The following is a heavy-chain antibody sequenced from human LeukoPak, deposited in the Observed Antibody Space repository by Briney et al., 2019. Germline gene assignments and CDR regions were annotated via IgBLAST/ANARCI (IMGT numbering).Heavy chain of an antibody. V-gene: IGHV3-15*01. Sequence: GGSLRLSCASSEFPFTAAWMTWVRQAPGKGLEGVGRIKRTNDGGATDYAAPVKGRFTISRDDSKNTLYLLMSILKAEDTAVYYCASEHYHQLQRWGQGTLVTVSS. CDR3: ASEHYHQLQR. CDR1: EFPFTAAW. D-gene: IGHD1-1*01. CDR2: IKRTNDGGAT. J-gene: IGHJ4*02.